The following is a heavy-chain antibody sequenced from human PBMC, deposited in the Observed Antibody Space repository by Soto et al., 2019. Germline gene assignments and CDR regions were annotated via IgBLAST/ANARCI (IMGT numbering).Heavy chain of an antibody. CDR3: ARGSGPAAMLPSDY. D-gene: IGHD2-2*01. CDR2: ISYDGSNK. J-gene: IGHJ4*02. V-gene: IGHV3-30-3*01. CDR1: GFTFSSYA. Sequence: QVQLVESGGGVVQPGRSLRLSCAASGFTFSSYAMHWVRQAPGKGLEWVAVISYDGSNKYYADSVKGRFTISRDNSKNTLYLQMNSLRAEDTAVYDCARGSGPAAMLPSDYWGQGTLVTVSS.